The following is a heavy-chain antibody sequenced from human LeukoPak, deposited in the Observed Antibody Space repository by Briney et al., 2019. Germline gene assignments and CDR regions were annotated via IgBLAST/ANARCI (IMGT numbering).Heavy chain of an antibody. CDR2: ISGSGGST. J-gene: IGHJ1*01. V-gene: IGHV3-23*01. D-gene: IGHD2-2*01. Sequence: GGSLRLSCAASGFTFSSYAMSWVRQAPGKGLEWVSAISGSGGSTYYADSVKGRFTISRDNSKNTLYQQMNSLRAEDTAVYYCAKEKDIVVVPAAMFGYFQHWGQGTLVTVSS. CDR1: GFTFSSYA. CDR3: AKEKDIVVVPAAMFGYFQH.